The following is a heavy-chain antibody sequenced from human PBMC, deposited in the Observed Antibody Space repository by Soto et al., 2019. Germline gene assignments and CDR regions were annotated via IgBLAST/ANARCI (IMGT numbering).Heavy chain of an antibody. CDR2: ISAYNGNT. CDR3: ARKESFGGLNYFDY. V-gene: IGHV1-18*01. Sequence: ASVKVSCKASGYTFTSYGISWVRQAPGQGLEWMGWISAYNGNTNYAQKLQGRVTMTTDTSTSTAYMELRSLRSDDTAVYYRARKESFGGLNYFDYWGQGTLVTVSS. J-gene: IGHJ4*02. CDR1: GYTFTSYG. D-gene: IGHD2-15*01.